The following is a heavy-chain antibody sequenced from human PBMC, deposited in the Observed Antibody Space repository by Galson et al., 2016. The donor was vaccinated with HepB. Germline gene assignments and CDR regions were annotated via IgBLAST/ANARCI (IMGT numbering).Heavy chain of an antibody. V-gene: IGHV4-30-4*01. J-gene: IGHJ6*02. CDR1: RGSISSGDYY. CDR3: VRENIAMPLYNLDV. D-gene: IGHD2-2*01. Sequence: TLSLTCTVSRGSISSGDYYWTWIRQPPGKGLEWIGFIYYTGSTYYNPSLKSRVAISVDTSKSQFSLRLTSVTAADTAVYFCVRENIAMPLYNLDVWGQGTTVTVS. CDR2: IYYTGST.